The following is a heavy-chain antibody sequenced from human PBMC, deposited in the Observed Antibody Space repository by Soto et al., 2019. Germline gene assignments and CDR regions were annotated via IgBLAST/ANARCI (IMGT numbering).Heavy chain of an antibody. D-gene: IGHD1-1*01. Sequence: QVQLVESGGGVVRPGTSLRLSCAATGFSFSAHGMHWVRQAPGKGLEWLAVKNEGSEEGYADSGRGRFTISRDNARKILYRQMDNLRAEDSALYYCARDDLFVDNGLDHWGQGTLVTVSS. V-gene: IGHV3-33*01. CDR3: ARDDLFVDNGLDH. CDR1: GFSFSAHG. J-gene: IGHJ4*02. CDR2: KNEGSEE.